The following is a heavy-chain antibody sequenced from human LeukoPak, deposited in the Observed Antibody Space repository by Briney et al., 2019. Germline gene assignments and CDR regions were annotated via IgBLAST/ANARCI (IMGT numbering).Heavy chain of an antibody. CDR3: ARDQSLNWFDP. Sequence: PSETLSLTCTVSGGSISSSGYYWGWIRQPPGKGLEWIGSIYYSGSTYYNPSLKSRVTISVDTSKNQFSLKLSSVTAADTAVYYCARDQSLNWFDPWGQGTLVTVSS. J-gene: IGHJ5*02. CDR1: GGSISSSGYY. CDR2: IYYSGST. V-gene: IGHV4-39*07.